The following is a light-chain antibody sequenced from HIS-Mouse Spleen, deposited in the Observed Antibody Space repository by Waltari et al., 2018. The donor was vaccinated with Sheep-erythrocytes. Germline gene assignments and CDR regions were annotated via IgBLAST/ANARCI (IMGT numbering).Light chain of an antibody. CDR1: TSDVGGYNY. V-gene: IGLV2-11*01. CDR2: DVR. J-gene: IGLJ1*01. CDR3: CSYAGSYNHV. Sequence: QSALTQPRSVSGSPGQSVTISCTGTTSDVGGYNYVPWYQQHPGKAPKLMIYDVRTRLSGVPDRFSGSRSGNTASLTISGLQAEDEADYYCCSYAGSYNHVFATGTKVTVL.